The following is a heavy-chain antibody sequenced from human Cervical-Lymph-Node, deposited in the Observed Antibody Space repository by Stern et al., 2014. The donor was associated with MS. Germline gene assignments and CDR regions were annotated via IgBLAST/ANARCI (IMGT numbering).Heavy chain of an antibody. CDR2: ISSSSTI. J-gene: IGHJ4*02. CDR1: GFTFSSYS. V-gene: IGHV3-48*02. Sequence: VQLVQSGGGLVQPGGSLRLSCAASGFTFSSYSMNWVRQAPGKGLEWVSYISSSSTIYYADSVKGRFTISRDNAKNSLYLQMNSLRDEDTAVYYCARVGIAAAGTMDYWGQGTLVTVSS. CDR3: ARVGIAAAGTMDY. D-gene: IGHD6-13*01.